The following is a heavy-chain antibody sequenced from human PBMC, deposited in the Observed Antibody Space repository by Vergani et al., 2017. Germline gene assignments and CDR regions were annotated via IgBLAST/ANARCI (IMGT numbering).Heavy chain of an antibody. CDR1: GFTFSSYW. CDR2: IKQDGSEK. V-gene: IGHV3-7*03. J-gene: IGHJ4*02. CDR3: ARDLPLAWGYSYGGFDY. Sequence: EVQLVESGGGLVQPGGSLRLSCAASGFTFSSYWMSWVRQAPGKGLEWVANIKQDGSEKYYVDSVKGRFTISRDNAKNSLYLQMNSLRAEDTAVYYCARDLPLAWGYSYGGFDYWGQGTLVTVSS. D-gene: IGHD5-18*01.